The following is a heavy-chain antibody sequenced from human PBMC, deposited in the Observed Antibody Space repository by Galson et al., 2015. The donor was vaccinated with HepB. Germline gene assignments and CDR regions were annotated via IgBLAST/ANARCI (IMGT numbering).Heavy chain of an antibody. CDR1: GYSFPSYW. D-gene: IGHD3-10*01. CDR3: ARSGMVRGVGGAFDI. CDR2: IYPGDSDT. J-gene: IGHJ3*02. V-gene: IGHV5-51*01. Sequence: QSGAEVTKPGESLKISCKGSGYSFPSYWIGWVRQMPGKGLEWMGIIYPGDSDTRYSPSFQGQVTISADKSISTAYLQWSSLKASDTAMYYCARSGMVRGVGGAFDIWGQGTMVTVSS.